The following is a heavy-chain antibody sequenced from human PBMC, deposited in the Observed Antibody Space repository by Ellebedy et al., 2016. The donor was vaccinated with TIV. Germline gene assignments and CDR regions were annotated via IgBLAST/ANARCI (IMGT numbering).Heavy chain of an antibody. CDR1: GFTFRNYA. CDR2: IGGSGSST. V-gene: IGHV3-23*01. D-gene: IGHD4-11*01. Sequence: GGSLRLSCAASGFTFRNYAMSWVCQAPGKGLEWVAAIGGSGSSTYYADSVKGRFTVSRDNSKNTLYLQMNSLRAEDTAVFYCATHMTKPDFAYWGLGTLVTVSS. J-gene: IGHJ4*02. CDR3: ATHMTKPDFAY.